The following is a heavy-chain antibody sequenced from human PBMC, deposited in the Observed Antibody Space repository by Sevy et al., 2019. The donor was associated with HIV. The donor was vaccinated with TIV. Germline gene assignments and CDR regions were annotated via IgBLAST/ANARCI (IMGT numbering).Heavy chain of an antibody. CDR3: AREESGDSSAYYYFYYGMDA. V-gene: IGHV1-2*06. CDR1: GYTFSAYD. Sequence: ASVKVSCKASGYTFSAYDIHWVRQAPGQGLEWMGRIHPKRGVTNYAQKFQGRVTVTRDTSMSTAYMELTRLTSDDTAVYYCAREESGDSSAYYYFYYGMDAWGQGTTVTVSS. J-gene: IGHJ6*02. D-gene: IGHD3-22*01. CDR2: IHPKRGVT.